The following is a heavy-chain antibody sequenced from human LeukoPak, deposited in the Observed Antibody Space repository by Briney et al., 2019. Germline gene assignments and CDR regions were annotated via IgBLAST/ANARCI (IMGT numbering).Heavy chain of an antibody. J-gene: IGHJ1*01. Sequence: ISYDGSNKYYADSVKARFTISRDNSKNTLYLQMNSLRAEDTAVYYCAKDSKPGIAVAGPQHWGQGTLVTVSS. D-gene: IGHD6-19*01. V-gene: IGHV3-30*18. CDR3: AKDSKPGIAVAGPQH. CDR2: ISYDGSNK.